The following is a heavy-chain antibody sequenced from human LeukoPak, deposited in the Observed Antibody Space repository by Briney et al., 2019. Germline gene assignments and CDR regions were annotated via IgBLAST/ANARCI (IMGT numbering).Heavy chain of an antibody. Sequence: GGSLRLSCAASGFTFSSYEMNWVRQAPGKGLEWVSYISSSGSTIYYADSVKGRFTISRDNAKNSLYLQMNSLRAEDTAVYYCARDRPEIPTQDYGDHGANDAFDIWGQGTMVTVSS. J-gene: IGHJ3*02. CDR1: GFTFSSYE. CDR2: ISSSGSTI. D-gene: IGHD4-17*01. CDR3: ARDRPEIPTQDYGDHGANDAFDI. V-gene: IGHV3-48*03.